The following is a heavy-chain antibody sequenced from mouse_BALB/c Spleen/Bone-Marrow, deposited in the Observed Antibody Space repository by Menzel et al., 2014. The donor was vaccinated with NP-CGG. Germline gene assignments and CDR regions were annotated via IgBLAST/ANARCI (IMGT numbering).Heavy chain of an antibody. Sequence: EVQLQESGPEFGKPWASVKLSCTSSGFNIKDTYMHWVKRRPEQGLEWIGRIDPANDNTKYDPKFQGKATITADTSSNAAYLQLSRLTSEDTAVYCCARAGGYCAWFAYWDQGTLVAISA. J-gene: IGHJ3*01. CDR3: ARAGGYCAWFAY. CDR2: IDPANDNT. D-gene: IGHD2-3*01. CDR1: GFNIKDTY. V-gene: IGHV14-3*02.